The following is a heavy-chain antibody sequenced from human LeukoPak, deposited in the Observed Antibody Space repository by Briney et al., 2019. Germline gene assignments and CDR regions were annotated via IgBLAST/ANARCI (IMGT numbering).Heavy chain of an antibody. CDR1: GGSISSSSYY. CDR3: ARETYYYMDV. V-gene: IGHV4-39*07. J-gene: IGHJ6*03. CDR2: IYYSGST. Sequence: SETLSLTCIVSGGSISSSSYYWGWIRQPPGKGLEWIGSIYYSGSTYYNPSLKSRVTISVDASKNQFSLKLSSVTAAATAVYYCARETYYYMDVWGKGTTVTVSS.